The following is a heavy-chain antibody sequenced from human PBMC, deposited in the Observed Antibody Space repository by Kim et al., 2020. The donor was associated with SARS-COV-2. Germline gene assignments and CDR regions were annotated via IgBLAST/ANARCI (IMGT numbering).Heavy chain of an antibody. CDR1: GFTFSSYG. CDR2: IWYDGSNK. Sequence: GGSLRLSRAASGFTFSSYGMHWVRQAPGKGLEWVALIWYDGSNKYYADSVKGRFTISRDNSKNTLYLQMNSLRAGDTAVYYCARGGAYYYGSVSFDYWGQGTLVTVSS. J-gene: IGHJ4*02. CDR3: ARGGAYYYGSVSFDY. D-gene: IGHD3-10*01. V-gene: IGHV3-33*01.